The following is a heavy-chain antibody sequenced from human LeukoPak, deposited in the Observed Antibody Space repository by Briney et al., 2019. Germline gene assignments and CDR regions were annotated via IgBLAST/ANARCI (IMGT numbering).Heavy chain of an antibody. D-gene: IGHD3-10*01. CDR2: ISAYNGST. CDR1: GYTFTSYG. V-gene: IGHV1-18*01. J-gene: IGHJ5*02. Sequence: ASVKVSCKASGYTFTSYGISWVRQAPGQGLEWMGWISAYNGSTSYAQKFQGRVTMTRDMSTSTVYMELSSLRSEDTAVYYCARNWLGTMVRGVPPDWFDPWGQGTLVTVSS. CDR3: ARNWLGTMVRGVPPDWFDP.